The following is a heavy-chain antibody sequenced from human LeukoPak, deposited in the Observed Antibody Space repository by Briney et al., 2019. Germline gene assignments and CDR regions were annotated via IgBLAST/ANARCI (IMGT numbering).Heavy chain of an antibody. CDR2: IYYSGST. J-gene: IGHJ4*02. CDR3: ARSSWYRGCDY. CDR1: GFTVSSNY. D-gene: IGHD6-13*01. V-gene: IGHV4-39*07. Sequence: PGGSLRLSCAASGFTVSSNYMSWVRQAPGKGLEWIGSIYYSGSTYYNPSLKSRVTISVDTSKNQFSLKLRSVTAADTAVYYCARSSWYRGCDYWGQGTLVTVSS.